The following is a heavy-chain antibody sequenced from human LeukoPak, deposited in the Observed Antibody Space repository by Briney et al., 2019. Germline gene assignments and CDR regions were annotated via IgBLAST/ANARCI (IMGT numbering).Heavy chain of an antibody. CDR1: GGSISSGGFS. Sequence: SETLSLTCAVSGGSISSGGFSWSWIRQSPGKGLEYIGYLYQGGSTYYNPSLSSRVTISVDKSKNQFSLKLSSVTAADTAVYYCATVVVPAASTPYYYYGMDVWGQGTTVTVSS. CDR2: LYQGGST. J-gene: IGHJ6*02. D-gene: IGHD2-2*01. CDR3: ATVVVPAASTPYYYYGMDV. V-gene: IGHV4-30-2*06.